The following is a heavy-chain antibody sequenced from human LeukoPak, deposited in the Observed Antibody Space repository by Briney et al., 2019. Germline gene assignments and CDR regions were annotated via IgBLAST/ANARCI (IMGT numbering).Heavy chain of an antibody. J-gene: IGHJ5*02. D-gene: IGHD4-17*01. CDR3: AGDVTYYGADWFDP. CDR1: GFTFSSYS. V-gene: IGHV3-48*04. Sequence: GGSLRLSCAASGFTFSSYSMNWVRQAPGKGLEWISYISSTTSTIYYADSVKGRFTISRDNAKNSLYLQMNSLRAEDTAVYYCAGDVTYYGADWFDPWGQGTLVTVSS. CDR2: ISSTTSTI.